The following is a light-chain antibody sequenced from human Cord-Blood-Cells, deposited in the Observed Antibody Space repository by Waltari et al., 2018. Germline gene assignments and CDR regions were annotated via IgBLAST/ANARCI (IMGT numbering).Light chain of an antibody. CDR2: AAS. CDR3: QQSYRTPWT. CDR1: QSISSY. Sequence: DIPTTRSPSSLSASVGDRVTLTCRASQSISSYLTWYQQKPGKAPKLLIYAASSSQSRVPSRFSGSGSGTDFTLTISSLQPEDFATYYCQQSYRTPWTFGQGTKVEIK. J-gene: IGKJ1*01. V-gene: IGKV1-39*01.